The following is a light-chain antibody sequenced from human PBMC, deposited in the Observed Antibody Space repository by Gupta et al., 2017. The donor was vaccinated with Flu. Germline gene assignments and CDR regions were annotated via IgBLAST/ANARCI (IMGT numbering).Light chain of an antibody. CDR1: QSVSSN. CDR3: QQYNNWPYT. V-gene: IGKV3-15*01. J-gene: IGKJ2*01. CDR2: GAS. Sequence: GERATLSCRASQSVSSNLAWYQQKPGQAPRLLIYGASTRATGIPARFSGSGSGTELTLTISGLQSEDFAIYYCQQYNNWPYTFGQGTKLEIK.